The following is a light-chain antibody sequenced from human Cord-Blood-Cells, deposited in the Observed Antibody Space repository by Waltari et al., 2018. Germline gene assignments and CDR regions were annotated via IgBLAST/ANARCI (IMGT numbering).Light chain of an antibody. CDR1: SSDVGGYNY. J-gene: IGLJ3*02. Sequence: QSALTQPRSVSGSPGQSVTISCTGTSSDVGGYNYVSWYQQHPGKAPKLTIYDVSKRASGVPDRFSASKAGNTASLTVSGLQAEDEADYYCCSYAGSYTYWVFGGGTKLTVL. V-gene: IGLV2-11*01. CDR3: CSYAGSYTYWV. CDR2: DVS.